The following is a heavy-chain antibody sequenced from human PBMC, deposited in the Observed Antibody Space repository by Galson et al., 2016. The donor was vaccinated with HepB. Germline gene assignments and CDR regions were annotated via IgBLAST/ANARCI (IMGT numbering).Heavy chain of an antibody. CDR3: ARNLERTWDFDK. CDR1: GYTFTDYD. CDR2: MNPNTGNT. Sequence: SVKVSCKASGYTFTDYDINWVRQATGQGLEWMGWMNPNTGNTGLAQKFQGRVTLTRNTSIRTAYMELNSLRSDDTAVYYCARNLERTWDFDKWGQGTLVTVSS. D-gene: IGHD3-3*01. V-gene: IGHV1-8*01. J-gene: IGHJ4*02.